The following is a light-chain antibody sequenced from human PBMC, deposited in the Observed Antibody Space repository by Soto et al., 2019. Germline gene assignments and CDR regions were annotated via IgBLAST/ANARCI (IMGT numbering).Light chain of an antibody. V-gene: IGLV3-21*02. CDR2: DDR. Sequence: SYELTQAPSLSVAPGQTATITCREDNIGCKSVHWFQQRPGQVPVLVVYDDRDRPLGIPERFSGSNSGNTATLTISRVEAGDEADYYCLVWDSRGDRGVFGGGTKLTVL. CDR1: NIGCKS. CDR3: LVWDSRGDRGV. J-gene: IGLJ3*02.